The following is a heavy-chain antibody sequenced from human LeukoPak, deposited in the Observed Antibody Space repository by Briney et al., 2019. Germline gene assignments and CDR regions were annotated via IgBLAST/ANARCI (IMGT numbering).Heavy chain of an antibody. J-gene: IGHJ4*02. CDR1: GGSIGSFY. D-gene: IGHD3-9*01. CDR2: TYTSGST. Sequence: PSETLSLTRTVSGGSIGSFYWTWIRQPAGKGLEWIGRTYTSGSTNYHPSLKSRVTMSVDTSKNQFSLKLSSVTAADTAVYYCAREASTGYYRPLDYWGQGTLVTVSS. CDR3: AREASTGYYRPLDY. V-gene: IGHV4-4*07.